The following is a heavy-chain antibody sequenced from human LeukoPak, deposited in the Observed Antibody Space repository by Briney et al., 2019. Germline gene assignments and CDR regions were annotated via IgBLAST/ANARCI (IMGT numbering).Heavy chain of an antibody. V-gene: IGHV4-59*08. D-gene: IGHD1-20*01. J-gene: IGHJ4*02. Sequence: SETLSLTCTVSAGSISSYYWSWIRQSPGKGLEWIGYIYYSGSTNYNPSLKSRVTISVDTSKNQFSLKLSSVTAADTAAYYCARALTGIPYYFVYWGQGSLVTVSS. CDR2: IYYSGST. CDR3: ARALTGIPYYFVY. CDR1: AGSISSYY.